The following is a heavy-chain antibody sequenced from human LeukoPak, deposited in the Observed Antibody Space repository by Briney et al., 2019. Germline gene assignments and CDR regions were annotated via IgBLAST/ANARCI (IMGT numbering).Heavy chain of an antibody. V-gene: IGHV3-23*03. Sequence: GGSLRLSCAASGFTFSSYAMSWVRQAPGKGLEWVSVIYSGGSTYYADSVKGRFTISRDNSKNTLYLQMNSLRAEDTAVYYCAKDFVVPAAEKYFQHWGQGTLVTVSS. J-gene: IGHJ1*01. CDR1: GFTFSSYA. CDR2: IYSGGST. D-gene: IGHD2-2*01. CDR3: AKDFVVPAAEKYFQH.